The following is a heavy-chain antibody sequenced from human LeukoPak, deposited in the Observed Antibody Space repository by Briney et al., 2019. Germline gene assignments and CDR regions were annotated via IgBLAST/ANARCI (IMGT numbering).Heavy chain of an antibody. CDR1: GFTFSSYG. J-gene: IGHJ4*02. D-gene: IGHD3-22*01. V-gene: IGHV3-30*18. CDR3: AKDRLPGYYDSSGYPAY. CDR2: ISYDGSNK. Sequence: EGSLRLSCAASGFTFSSYGMHWVRQAPGKGLEWVAVISYDGSNKYYADSVKGRFTISRDNSKNTLYLQMNSLRAEDTAVYYCAKDRLPGYYDSSGYPAYWGQGTLVTVSS.